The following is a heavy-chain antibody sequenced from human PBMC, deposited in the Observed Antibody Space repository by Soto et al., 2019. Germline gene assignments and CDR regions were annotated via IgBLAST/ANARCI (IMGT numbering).Heavy chain of an antibody. CDR3: ARSDCSSGSCPNWFDP. CDR1: GFSVTYTY. V-gene: IGHV3-66*01. J-gene: IGHJ5*02. Sequence: EVQLVESGGGLVQPGGSLRLSCAASGFSVTYTYMSWVRQAPGKGLEWVSVIYSGGRTFYADPVRGRFTISRDESNNTIYLQMHRLRAEDTAVSFCARSDCSSGSCPNWFDPWGQGTLVTVSS. D-gene: IGHD2-15*01. CDR2: IYSGGRT.